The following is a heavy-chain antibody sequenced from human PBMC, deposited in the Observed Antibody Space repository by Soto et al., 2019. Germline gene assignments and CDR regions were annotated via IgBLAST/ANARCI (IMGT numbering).Heavy chain of an antibody. CDR1: GYTFTSYG. Sequence: QVQLVQSGVEVKKPGASVKVSCKASGYTFTSYGFSWVRQAPGQGLEWMGWISAYNGDTNYAQKFQGRVTMTTDTSTSTANMELRSLRSDDTAVYFCARYPSTSKSPAYYYYYMDVWGKGTTVTVSS. CDR3: ARYPSTSKSPAYYYYYMDV. J-gene: IGHJ6*03. V-gene: IGHV1-18*01. CDR2: ISAYNGDT.